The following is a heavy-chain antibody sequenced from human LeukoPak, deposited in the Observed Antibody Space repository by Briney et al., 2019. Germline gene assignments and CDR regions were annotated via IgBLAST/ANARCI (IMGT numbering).Heavy chain of an antibody. Sequence: SSVKVSSKASGGTFSSYAISWVRQAPGQGLEWMVRIIPIFGTANYAQKFQGRVTITTDESTSTAYMELSNLRSEDTAVYYCARSQWLAAYNWFDPWGQGALVTVSS. CDR1: GGTFSSYA. J-gene: IGHJ5*02. D-gene: IGHD6-19*01. CDR3: ARSQWLAAYNWFDP. V-gene: IGHV1-69*05. CDR2: IIPIFGTA.